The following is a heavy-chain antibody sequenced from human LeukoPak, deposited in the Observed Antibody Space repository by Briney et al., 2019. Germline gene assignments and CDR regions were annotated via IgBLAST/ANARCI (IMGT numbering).Heavy chain of an antibody. CDR3: ARGAYVVVVPAAIPDAFDI. Sequence: SVKVSCKASGGTFSSYAISWVRQAPGQGLEWMGGIIPIFGTANYAQKFQGRVTITADESTSTAYMELSSLRSEDTAVYYCARGAYVVVVPAAIPDAFDIWGQGTMVTVSS. CDR2: IIPIFGTA. D-gene: IGHD2-2*01. J-gene: IGHJ3*02. CDR1: GGTFSSYA. V-gene: IGHV1-69*13.